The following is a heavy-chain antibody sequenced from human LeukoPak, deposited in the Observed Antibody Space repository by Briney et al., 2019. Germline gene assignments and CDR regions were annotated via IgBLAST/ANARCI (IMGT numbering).Heavy chain of an antibody. Sequence: SETLSLTCTVSGGSISSYYWSWIRQPPGKGLEWIGYIYYSGSTNYNPSLKSRVTISADTSKNQFSLKLSSVTAADTAVYYCARGLYDYVWGSLEYYYYYYMDVWGKGTTVTISS. CDR3: ARGLYDYVWGSLEYYYYYYMDV. V-gene: IGHV4-59*01. CDR1: GGSISSYY. D-gene: IGHD3-16*01. CDR2: IYYSGST. J-gene: IGHJ6*03.